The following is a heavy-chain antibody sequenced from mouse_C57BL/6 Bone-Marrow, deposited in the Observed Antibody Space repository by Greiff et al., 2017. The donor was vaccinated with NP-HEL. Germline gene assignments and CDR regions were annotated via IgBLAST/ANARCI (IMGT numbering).Heavy chain of an antibody. CDR2: ISDGGSYT. CDR1: GFTFSSYA. Sequence: EVQVVESGGGLVKPGGSLKLSCAASGFTFSSYAMSWVRQTPEKRLEWVATISDGGSYTYYPDNVKGRFTISRDNAKNNLYLQMSHLKSEDTAMYYCARVTAQVSAWFAYWGQGTLVTVSA. V-gene: IGHV5-4*01. CDR3: ARVTAQVSAWFAY. J-gene: IGHJ3*01. D-gene: IGHD3-2*02.